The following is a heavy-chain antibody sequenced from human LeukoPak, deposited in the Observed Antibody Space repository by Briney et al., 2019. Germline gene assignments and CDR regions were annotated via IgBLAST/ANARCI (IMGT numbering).Heavy chain of an antibody. Sequence: PSETLSLTCSVSGGSIGSYHWSRIRQTPGKGLEWIGHIHYTWNAKYNPSLKSRVTISLDRSNNQFSLRLSSVTAADSAVYFCARVASKGGMDVWGQGTTVTVS. CDR1: GGSIGSYH. CDR2: IHYTWNA. J-gene: IGHJ6*02. V-gene: IGHV4-59*01. CDR3: ARVASKGGMDV.